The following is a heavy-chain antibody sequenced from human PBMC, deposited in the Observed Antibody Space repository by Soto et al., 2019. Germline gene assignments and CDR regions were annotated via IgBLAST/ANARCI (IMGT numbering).Heavy chain of an antibody. V-gene: IGHV1-18*01. CDR3: ARDSGSYSGYYYGMDV. Sequence: ASAKVSCKASGYTFTSYGISWVRQAPGQGLEWMGWISAYNGNTNYAQKLQGRVTMTTDTSTSTAYMELRSLRSDDTAVYYCARDSGSYSGYYYGMDVWGQGTTVTVSS. D-gene: IGHD1-26*01. CDR1: GYTFTSYG. CDR2: ISAYNGNT. J-gene: IGHJ6*02.